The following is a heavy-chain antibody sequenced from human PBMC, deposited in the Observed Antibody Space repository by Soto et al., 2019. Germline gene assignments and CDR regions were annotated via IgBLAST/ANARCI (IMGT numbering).Heavy chain of an antibody. V-gene: IGHV3-74*01. J-gene: IGHJ4*02. CDR1: GFTFTDYW. CDR2: INSDGSRT. CDR3: AGETYRGFYFDY. D-gene: IGHD4-4*01. Sequence: PGGSLRLSCAASGFTFTDYWTHWVRQAPGKGLVWVSRINSDGSRTSYADSVTGRFTISRDNAKNTLYLQMNSLRVEDTALYYCAGETYRGFYFDYWGQGTLVTVSS.